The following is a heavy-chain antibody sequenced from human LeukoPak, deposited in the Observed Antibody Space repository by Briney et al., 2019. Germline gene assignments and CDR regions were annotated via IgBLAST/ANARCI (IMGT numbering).Heavy chain of an antibody. CDR2: VYYSGSA. Sequence: SETLSLTCTVSGGSISSYYWSWIRQPPGKGVEWIGYVYYSGSAHYNPSLKSRVTISVDTSKNQFSLKVSSVTAADTANYYCAGGTYYYFDYWGQGTLVTVSS. CDR3: AGGTYYYFDY. CDR1: GGSISSYY. V-gene: IGHV4-59*01. J-gene: IGHJ4*02. D-gene: IGHD1-26*01.